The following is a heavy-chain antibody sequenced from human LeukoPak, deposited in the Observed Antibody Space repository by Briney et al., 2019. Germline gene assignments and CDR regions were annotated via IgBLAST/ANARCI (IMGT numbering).Heavy chain of an antibody. CDR3: ARMTTSAFDI. J-gene: IGHJ3*02. CDR2: IYHSGST. D-gene: IGHD4-11*01. V-gene: IGHV4-38-2*01. Sequence: SETLSLTCAVSGYSISSGYYWGWIRQPPGKGLEWIGSIYHSGSTYYNPSLKSRVTISVDTSKNQFSLKLSSVTAAATAVYYCARMTTSAFDIWGQGTMVTVSS. CDR1: GYSISSGYY.